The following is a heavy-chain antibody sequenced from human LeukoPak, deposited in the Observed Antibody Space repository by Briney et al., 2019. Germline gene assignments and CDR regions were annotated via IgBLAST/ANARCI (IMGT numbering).Heavy chain of an antibody. CDR1: GGSFSGYY. J-gene: IGHJ3*02. CDR2: INHSGST. Sequence: PSETLSLTCAVYGGSFSGYYWSWIRQPPGKGLEWIGEINHSGSTNYNPSLKSRVTMSVDTSKNQFSLKLSSVTAADTAVYYCARGRNYYGSGRPTSDAFDIWGQGTMVTVSS. V-gene: IGHV4-34*01. D-gene: IGHD3-10*01. CDR3: ARGRNYYGSGRPTSDAFDI.